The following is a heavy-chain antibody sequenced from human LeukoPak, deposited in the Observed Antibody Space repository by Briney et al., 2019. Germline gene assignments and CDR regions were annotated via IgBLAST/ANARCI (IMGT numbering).Heavy chain of an antibody. CDR3: AKDLFPSLLWSYNWFDP. CDR2: ISYDGSNK. CDR1: GFTFSSYG. J-gene: IGHJ5*02. D-gene: IGHD3-10*01. V-gene: IGHV3-30*18. Sequence: QPGRSLRLSCAASGFTFSSYGMPWVRQAPGKGLEWVAVISYDGSNKYYADSVKGRFTISRDNSKNTLYLQMNSLRAEDTAVYYCAKDLFPSLLWSYNWFDPWGQGTLVTVSS.